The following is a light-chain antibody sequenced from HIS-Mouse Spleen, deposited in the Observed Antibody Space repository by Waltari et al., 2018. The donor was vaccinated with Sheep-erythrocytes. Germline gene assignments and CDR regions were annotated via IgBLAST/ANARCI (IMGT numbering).Light chain of an antibody. J-gene: IGLJ3*02. Sequence: QSALTPPASVSGSPGQSITISCTGTSSDVGGYNYVSWYQQHPGKAPKLMIYEVSNRPSGVSNRFSGSKSGNTASLTISGLQAEDEADYYCSSYTSSSTVFGGGTK. V-gene: IGLV2-14*01. CDR2: EVS. CDR3: SSYTSSSTV. CDR1: SSDVGGYNY.